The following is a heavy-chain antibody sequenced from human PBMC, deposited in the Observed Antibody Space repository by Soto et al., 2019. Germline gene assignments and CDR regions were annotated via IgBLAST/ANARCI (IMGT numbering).Heavy chain of an antibody. Sequence: EVQLLESGGGLVQPGGSLRLSCAASGFTFSSYAMNWVRQAPGKGLEWVSAISGGGSSTYYAGSVKGRFTISRDNSRNTLYLQMNSLRAEDTAVYYCASDSSSWSLDAFDIWGQGTMVTVSS. CDR2: ISGGGSST. D-gene: IGHD6-13*01. V-gene: IGHV3-23*01. CDR3: ASDSSSWSLDAFDI. CDR1: GFTFSSYA. J-gene: IGHJ3*02.